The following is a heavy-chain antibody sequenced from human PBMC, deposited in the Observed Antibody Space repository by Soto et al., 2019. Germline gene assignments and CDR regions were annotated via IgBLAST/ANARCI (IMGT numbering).Heavy chain of an antibody. CDR3: ARGLYGGNFDF. D-gene: IGHD4-17*01. Sequence: SETLSLTCTVSGASISRDYWSWIRKAPGMGLEWFGNIFSSGSTNYNPSLNSRVTRSMDTSKNHFSLNLSSMTAADTAIYYCARGLYGGNFDFWGQGTPVTVSS. V-gene: IGHV4-59*08. CDR2: IFSSGST. J-gene: IGHJ4*02. CDR1: GASISRDY.